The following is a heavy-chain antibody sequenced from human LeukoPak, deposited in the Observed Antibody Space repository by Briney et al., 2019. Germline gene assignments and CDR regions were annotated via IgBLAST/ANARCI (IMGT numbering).Heavy chain of an antibody. CDR3: GREWLNWKDYYYMDV. V-gene: IGHV4-61*09. J-gene: IGHJ6*03. Sequence: PSQTLSLTCTVSGGPISSGSYYWSWIRQPAGKGLEWIGHIYTSGSPTYNPSLKSRVTISIDTSKNQFSLNLSSVTAADTAVYYCGREWLNWKDYYYMDVWGRGTTVTVSS. D-gene: IGHD1-1*01. CDR1: GGPISSGSYY. CDR2: IYTSGSP.